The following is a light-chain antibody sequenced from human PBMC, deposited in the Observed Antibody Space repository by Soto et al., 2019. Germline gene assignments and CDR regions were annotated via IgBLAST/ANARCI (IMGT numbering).Light chain of an antibody. CDR3: QQYGSSFPWT. CDR2: GAS. V-gene: IGKV3-20*01. J-gene: IGKJ1*01. CDR1: QRVGSTS. Sequence: PGERATLSCRASQRVGSTSLAWYQQKPGQAPRLLISGASTRATGIPDRFSGSGSGTDFTLTISRLEPEDFAVYYCQQYGSSFPWTFGQGTKVEIK.